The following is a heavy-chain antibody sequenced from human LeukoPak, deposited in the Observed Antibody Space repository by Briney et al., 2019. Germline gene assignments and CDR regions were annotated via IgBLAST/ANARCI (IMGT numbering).Heavy chain of an antibody. J-gene: IGHJ4*02. CDR3: ARDAAGGGFDY. CDR2: IGGSGGST. D-gene: IGHD2-15*01. V-gene: IGHV3-23*01. Sequence: GGSLRLSCAASGFTFSSYAMSWVRQAPGKGLEWVSAIGGSGGSTYYADSVKGRFTISRENAENSLYLQMNSLRAEDTAVYYCARDAAGGGFDYWGQGTLVTVSS. CDR1: GFTFSSYA.